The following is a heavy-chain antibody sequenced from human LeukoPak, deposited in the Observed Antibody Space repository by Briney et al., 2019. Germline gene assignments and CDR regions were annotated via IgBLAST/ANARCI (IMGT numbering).Heavy chain of an antibody. CDR2: ISGSGGST. D-gene: IGHD6-19*01. J-gene: IGHJ3*02. Sequence: GGSLRLSCAASGFTFSSYAMSWVRQAPGKGLEWVSAISGSGGSTYYADSVKGRFTISRDNSKNTLYLQMNSLRAEDTALYYCAKSRNAIAVAGRDAFDIWGQGTMVTVSS. V-gene: IGHV3-23*01. CDR3: AKSRNAIAVAGRDAFDI. CDR1: GFTFSSYA.